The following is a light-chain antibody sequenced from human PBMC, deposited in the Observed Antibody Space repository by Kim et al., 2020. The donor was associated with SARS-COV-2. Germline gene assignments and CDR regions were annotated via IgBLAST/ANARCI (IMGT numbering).Light chain of an antibody. CDR3: QQYDNAPWT. Sequence: ASVGDRVTITCRASQVIAHYLAWYQQKPGRVPKLLISATSALQSGVPSRFSGSGSGTDFTLTISSFQPDDFATYYCQQYDNAPWTFGQGTKVDIK. V-gene: IGKV1-27*01. CDR1: QVIAHY. CDR2: ATS. J-gene: IGKJ1*01.